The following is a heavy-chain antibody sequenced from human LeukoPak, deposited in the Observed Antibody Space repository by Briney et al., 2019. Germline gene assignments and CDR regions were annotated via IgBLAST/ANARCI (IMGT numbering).Heavy chain of an antibody. CDR2: IDYSGTT. Sequence: SETLSLTCTVSGTSPSSDYWNWIRQSPGKGLEWIGYIDYSGTTQYNPSLKSRVTMSVDTSKNQVSLKLHSVTAADTAVYYCTRGILEFDNWGQGTLVTVSS. D-gene: IGHD1-1*01. CDR3: TRGILEFDN. J-gene: IGHJ4*02. V-gene: IGHV4-59*12. CDR1: GTSPSSDY.